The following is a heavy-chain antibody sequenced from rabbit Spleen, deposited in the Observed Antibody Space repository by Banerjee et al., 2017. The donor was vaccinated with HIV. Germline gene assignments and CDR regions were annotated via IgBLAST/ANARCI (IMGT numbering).Heavy chain of an antibody. CDR2: IYGGSSGTT. D-gene: IGHD8-1*01. Sequence: QEQLEESGGGLVQPEGSLTLTCTASGFSFSSSYYMCWVRQAPGKGLEWIACIYGGSSGTTYYASWAKGRFTISKISSTTVTLQMTSLTVADTATYFCARDTGSSFSSYGMDLWGQGTLVTVS. V-gene: IGHV1S45*01. J-gene: IGHJ6*01. CDR1: GFSFSSSYY. CDR3: ARDTGSSFSSYGMDL.